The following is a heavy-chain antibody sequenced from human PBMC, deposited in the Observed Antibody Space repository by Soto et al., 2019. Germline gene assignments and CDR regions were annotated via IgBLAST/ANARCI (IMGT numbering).Heavy chain of an antibody. Sequence: QVQLVQSGAEVKKPGASVKVSCKASGYIFTSYGISWVRQAPGQGLEWMGWISPYNDNTNYAQKFQGRVTMTTDTSTSTAYMELRSLRSDDTAVYYCAIDLVGGNWFDPWGQGTLVTVSS. CDR2: ISPYNDNT. J-gene: IGHJ5*02. CDR3: AIDLVGGNWFDP. CDR1: GYIFTSYG. D-gene: IGHD1-26*01. V-gene: IGHV1-18*01.